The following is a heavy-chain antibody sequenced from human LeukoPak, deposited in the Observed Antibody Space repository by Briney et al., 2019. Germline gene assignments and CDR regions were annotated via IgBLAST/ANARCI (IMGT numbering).Heavy chain of an antibody. CDR2: INPNSGGT. Sequence: GASVKVSCKASGYTFTGYYMHWVRQAPGQGLEWMGWINPNSGGTNYAQKFQGRVTMTRDTSISTAYMDLSRLRSDDTAVYYCARSPMVSPYFDYWGQGTLVTVSS. V-gene: IGHV1-2*02. J-gene: IGHJ4*02. CDR1: GYTFTGYY. CDR3: ARSPMVSPYFDY. D-gene: IGHD5-18*01.